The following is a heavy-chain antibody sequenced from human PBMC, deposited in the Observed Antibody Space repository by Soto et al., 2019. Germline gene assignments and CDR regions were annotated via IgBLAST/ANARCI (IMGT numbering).Heavy chain of an antibody. V-gene: IGHV4-59*01. CDR1: GGSISSYY. Sequence: PSETLSLTCTVSGGSISSYYWSWIRQPPGKGLEWIGYIYYSGSTNYNPSLKSRVTMSVDTSKNQFSLKLSSVTAADTAVYYCGSRSAGNYYYYYMDVWGKGTTVTVSS. CDR2: IYYSGST. CDR3: GSRSAGNYYYYYMDV. D-gene: IGHD3-3*01. J-gene: IGHJ6*03.